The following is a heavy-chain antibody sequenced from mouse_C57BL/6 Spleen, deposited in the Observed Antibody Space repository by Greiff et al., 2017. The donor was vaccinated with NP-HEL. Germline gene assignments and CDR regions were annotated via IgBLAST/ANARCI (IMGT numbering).Heavy chain of an antibody. J-gene: IGHJ3*01. CDR2: ISSGGDYI. CDR1: GFTFSSYA. D-gene: IGHD2-5*01. CDR3: TREGSNLFAY. Sequence: EVHLVESGEGLVKPGGSLKLSCAASGFTFSSYAMSWVRQTPEKRLEWVAYISSGGDYIYYADTVKGRFTISRDNARNTLYLQMSSLKSEDTAMYYCTREGSNLFAYWGQGTLVTVSA. V-gene: IGHV5-9-1*02.